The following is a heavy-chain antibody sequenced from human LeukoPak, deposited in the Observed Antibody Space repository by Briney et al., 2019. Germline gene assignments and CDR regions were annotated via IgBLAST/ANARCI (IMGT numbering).Heavy chain of an antibody. J-gene: IGHJ4*02. Sequence: GASVKVSCKASGYTFTSYGISWVRQAPGQGLEWMGWISAYNGNTNYAQKLRGRVTMTTDTSTSTAYMELRSLRSDDTAVYYCARDPLYSGSYGRRRSYFDYWGQGTLVTVSS. CDR2: ISAYNGNT. V-gene: IGHV1-18*01. D-gene: IGHD1-26*01. CDR3: ARDPLYSGSYGRRRSYFDY. CDR1: GYTFTSYG.